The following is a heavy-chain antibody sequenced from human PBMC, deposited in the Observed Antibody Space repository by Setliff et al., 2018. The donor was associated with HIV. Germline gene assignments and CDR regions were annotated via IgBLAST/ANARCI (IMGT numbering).Heavy chain of an antibody. D-gene: IGHD3-3*01. Sequence: PGGSLRLSCAASGFTFNSYGTHWVRQAPGKGLEWVALIWYDASKKEYADSVKGRFNILRDDSKKTVDLQMNSLRADDTAVYYCVKDVVKFWSGSGALDFWGPGTLVTAPQ. V-gene: IGHV3-33*06. CDR3: VKDVVKFWSGSGALDF. CDR2: IWYDASKK. CDR1: GFTFNSYG. J-gene: IGHJ4*02.